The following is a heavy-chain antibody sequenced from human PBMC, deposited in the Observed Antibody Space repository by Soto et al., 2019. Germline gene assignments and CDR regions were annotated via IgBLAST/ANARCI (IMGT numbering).Heavy chain of an antibody. CDR1: GFTFNTSG. CDR3: AKDWGSSGWYNWFDP. D-gene: IGHD6-13*01. CDR2: ISHDGGAT. V-gene: IGHV3-30*18. Sequence: QVQLVESGGGVVQSGRSLRLSCAASGFTFNTSGMHWIRPAPGKGLEWVAMISHDGGATYYVDSVKGRFTISRDTDKNTLHLQMDSLRPEDTATYYCAKDWGSSGWYNWFDPWGQGTLVTVSS. J-gene: IGHJ5*02.